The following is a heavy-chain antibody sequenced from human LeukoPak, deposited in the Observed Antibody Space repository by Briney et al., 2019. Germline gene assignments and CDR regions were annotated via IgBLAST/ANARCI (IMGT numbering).Heavy chain of an antibody. CDR1: GGSISSYY. J-gene: IGHJ4*02. V-gene: IGHV4-59*01. CDR3: ARVMSGYDLYFDY. D-gene: IGHD5-12*01. CDR2: IYYSGST. Sequence: PSETLSLTCTVSGGSISSYYWSWIRQPPGKGLEWIGYIYYSGSTNYNPSLESRVIITVNTSKNQFSLKLSSVTAADTAVYYCARVMSGYDLYFDYWGQGTLVTVSS.